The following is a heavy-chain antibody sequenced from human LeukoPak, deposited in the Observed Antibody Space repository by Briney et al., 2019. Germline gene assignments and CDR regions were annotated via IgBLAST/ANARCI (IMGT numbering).Heavy chain of an antibody. CDR1: GYSISSGYY. J-gene: IGHJ4*02. CDR2: IYHSGST. CDR3: ARSGSRYDFWSGYYNDY. V-gene: IGHV4-38-2*01. Sequence: SETLSLTCAVSGYSISSGYYWGWIRQPPGKGLEWIGSIYHSGSTYYNPSLKSRVTISVDTSKNQFSLKLSSVTAADTAEYYCARSGSRYDFWSGYYNDYWGQGTLVTVSS. D-gene: IGHD3-3*01.